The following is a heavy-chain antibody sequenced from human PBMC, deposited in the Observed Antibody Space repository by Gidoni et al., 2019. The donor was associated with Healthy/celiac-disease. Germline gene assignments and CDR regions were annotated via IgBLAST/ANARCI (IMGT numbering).Heavy chain of an antibody. CDR2: IYYSGST. Sequence: QVQLPESGPGLVKPSQTLSLTCPVSGGSLSSGCYYCSWIRQHPGNGLEWIGYIYYSGSTYYNPSLKSRVTISVDTSKNQFSLKLSSVTAADTAVYYCAREVRRSYGDYPGAFDIWGQGTMVTVSS. CDR3: AREVRRSYGDYPGAFDI. CDR1: GGSLSSGCYY. D-gene: IGHD4-17*01. V-gene: IGHV4-31*03. J-gene: IGHJ3*02.